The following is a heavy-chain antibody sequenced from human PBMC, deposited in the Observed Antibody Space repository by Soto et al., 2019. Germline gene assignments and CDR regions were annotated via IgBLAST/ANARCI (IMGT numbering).Heavy chain of an antibody. CDR1: GGTFTSFS. J-gene: IGHJ6*02. Sequence: QVKLVQSGAEVKKPGSSVKVSCKASGGTFTSFSINWVRQAPGHGLEWMGWIIPSLGTAYYAQNFQGRVTITSDKHSSTAYMEVSSLRSEDTSGYYGARVPRPKSVFAMDVWGQGTTFSVSS. CDR2: IIPSLGTA. D-gene: IGHD3-10*02. CDR3: ARVPRPKSVFAMDV. V-gene: IGHV1-69*06.